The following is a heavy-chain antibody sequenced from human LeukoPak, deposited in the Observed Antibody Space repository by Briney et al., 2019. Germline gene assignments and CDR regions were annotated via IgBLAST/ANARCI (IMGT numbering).Heavy chain of an antibody. CDR1: GGSFSGYY. Sequence: SETLSLTCAVYGGSFSGYYWSWIRQPPGKGLEWIGEINHSGSTNYNPSLKSRVTISVDTSKNQFSLKLSSVTAADTAVYYCARRGYCSSTSCYEYWFDPWGQGTLVTVSS. D-gene: IGHD2-2*01. CDR3: ARRGYCSSTSCYEYWFDP. V-gene: IGHV4-34*01. J-gene: IGHJ5*02. CDR2: INHSGST.